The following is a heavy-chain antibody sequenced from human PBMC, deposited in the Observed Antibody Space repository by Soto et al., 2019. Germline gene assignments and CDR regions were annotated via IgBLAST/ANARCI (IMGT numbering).Heavy chain of an antibody. V-gene: IGHV1-2*02. CDR2: INPNMNAAS. CDR3: ARDRGSDSRGLDPFDI. D-gene: IGHD3-22*01. Sequence: ASVKVSCKASGYTFSDYSMHWVRQAPGQGPEWMGWINPNMNAASNEAKRFRGRVTMTSDTSTSVAYMELRSLTSDDTAVYYWARDRGSDSRGLDPFDIWGQGTMVTVSS. CDR1: GYTFSDYS. J-gene: IGHJ3*02.